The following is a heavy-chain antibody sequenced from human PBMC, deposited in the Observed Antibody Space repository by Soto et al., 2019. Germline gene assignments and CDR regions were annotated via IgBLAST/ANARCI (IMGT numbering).Heavy chain of an antibody. D-gene: IGHD6-6*01. Sequence: PGGSLRLSCAASGFTFSSYDMHWVRQATGKGLEWVSAIGTAGDPYYPGSVKGRFTISRENAKNSLYLQMNSLRAGDTAVYYCARGRSSSSFLDYYGMDVWGQGTTVTVSS. J-gene: IGHJ6*02. CDR1: GFTFSSYD. CDR3: ARGRSSSSFLDYYGMDV. V-gene: IGHV3-13*05. CDR2: IGTAGDP.